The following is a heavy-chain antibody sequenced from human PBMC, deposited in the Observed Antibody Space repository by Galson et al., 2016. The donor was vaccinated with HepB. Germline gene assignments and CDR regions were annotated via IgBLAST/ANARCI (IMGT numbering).Heavy chain of an antibody. CDR2: LNPSGGST. Sequence: SVKVSCKASGYTFTNYYMHWVRQAPGQGLEWMGILNPSGGSTNYAEKFQGRVTMSTDTSTSTSTSTAYMELRSLRSDDTAIYYCARDTNYGDHAFDYWGQGTLVTVSS. J-gene: IGHJ4*02. CDR1: GYTFTNYY. V-gene: IGHV1-46*01. D-gene: IGHD4-17*01. CDR3: ARDTNYGDHAFDY.